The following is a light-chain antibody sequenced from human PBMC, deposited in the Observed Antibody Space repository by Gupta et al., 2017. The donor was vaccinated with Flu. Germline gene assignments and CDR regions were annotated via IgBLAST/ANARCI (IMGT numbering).Light chain of an antibody. CDR1: PLRKQF. CDR3: QSADNSGLDVV. CDR2: KDN. J-gene: IGLJ2*01. Sequence: SDELTQPPSVSVSPGQPATITCFGEPLRKQFVYWYQQKPGQAPILVIYKDNERPSGIPERFSGSSSGTTVTLTLSAVQAEDEADYYCQSADNSGLDVVFGGGTKLTVL. V-gene: IGLV3-25*02.